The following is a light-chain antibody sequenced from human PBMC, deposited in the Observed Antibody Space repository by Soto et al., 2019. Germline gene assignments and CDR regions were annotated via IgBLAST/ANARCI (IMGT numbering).Light chain of an antibody. CDR3: HQYGRSPLS. J-gene: IGKJ4*01. Sequence: EIVLTQSPGTLSLSPGERATLSCRASQSVSSNSLAWYQQKPGQAPSLLIYGASSRASVIPGRFSGRGSETDFTLTIRRLQPEDFAVYYCHQYGRSPLSLGGGTKVDIK. CDR2: GAS. V-gene: IGKV3-20*01. CDR1: QSVSSNS.